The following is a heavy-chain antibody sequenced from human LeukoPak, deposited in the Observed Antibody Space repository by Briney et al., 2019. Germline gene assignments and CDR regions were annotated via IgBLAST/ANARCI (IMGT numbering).Heavy chain of an antibody. V-gene: IGHV3-30*03. CDR3: ARAPRGLSAPFDY. CDR1: GFTFSSYG. D-gene: IGHD3-16*02. J-gene: IGHJ4*02. Sequence: GGSLRLSCAASGFTFSSYGMHWVRQAPGKGLEWVAVISYDGSNKYYADSVKGRFIISRHNSKNTVYLQMNSLRPEDTAVYYCARAPRGLSAPFDYWGQGTLVTVSS. CDR2: ISYDGSNK.